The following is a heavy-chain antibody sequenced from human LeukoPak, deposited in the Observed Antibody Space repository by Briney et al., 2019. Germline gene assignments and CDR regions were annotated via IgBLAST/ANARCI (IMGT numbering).Heavy chain of an antibody. D-gene: IGHD6-19*01. J-gene: IGHJ4*02. CDR3: ARDWQWLGRGGDY. CDR1: GGTFSSYA. V-gene: IGHV1-69*13. Sequence: GASVKVSCKASGGTFSSYAISWVRQAPGQGLEWMGGIIPIFGTANYAQKFQGRVTITADESTSTAYMELSSLRSEDTAVYYCARDWQWLGRGGDYWGQGTLVTVSS. CDR2: IIPIFGTA.